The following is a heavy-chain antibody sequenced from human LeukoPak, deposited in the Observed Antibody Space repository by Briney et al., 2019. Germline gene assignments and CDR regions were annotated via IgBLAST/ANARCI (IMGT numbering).Heavy chain of an antibody. J-gene: IGHJ4*02. Sequence: GASVKVSCKASGYTFTGYYMHWVRQAPGQGLEWMGWINPNSGGTNYAQKFQGWVTMTRDTSISTAYMELSRLRSDDTAVYYCARASRGYSYGFFDYWGQGTLVTVSS. CDR1: GYTFTGYY. CDR2: INPNSGGT. CDR3: ARASRGYSYGFFDY. D-gene: IGHD5-18*01. V-gene: IGHV1-2*04.